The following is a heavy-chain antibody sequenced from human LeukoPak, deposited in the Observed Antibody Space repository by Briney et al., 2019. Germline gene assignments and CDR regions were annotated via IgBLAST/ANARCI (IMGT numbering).Heavy chain of an antibody. CDR3: ARSVVLMVYAMDY. J-gene: IGHJ4*02. CDR2: INHSGST. CDR1: GGSFSGYY. V-gene: IGHV4-34*01. D-gene: IGHD2-8*01. Sequence: SETLSLTCGVYGGSFSGYYWSWIRQPPGKGLEWIGEINHSGSTNYNPSLKSRVTISVDTSKNQFSLKLSSVTAADTAVYYCARSVVLMVYAMDYWGQGTLVTVSS.